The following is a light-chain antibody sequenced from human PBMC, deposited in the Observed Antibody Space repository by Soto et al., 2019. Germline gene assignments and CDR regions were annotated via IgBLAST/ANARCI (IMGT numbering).Light chain of an antibody. J-gene: IGLJ1*01. CDR3: SSCTSSSSYV. CDR1: SSDVGAYNY. CDR2: HVS. V-gene: IGLV2-14*03. Sequence: QSELTQPASVSGSPGQSITISCTGTSSDVGAYNYVSWYQQHPSRAPQLIIYHVSNRPSGVSNRFSGSKSDNTASLTISGLQAVDEAEYYCSSCTSSSSYVFGPGTKVTVL.